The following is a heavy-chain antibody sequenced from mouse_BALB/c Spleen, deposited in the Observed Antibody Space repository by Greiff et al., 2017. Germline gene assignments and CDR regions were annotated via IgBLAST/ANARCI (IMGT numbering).Heavy chain of an antibody. D-gene: IGHD1-1*01. CDR1: GYTFTSYW. Sequence: VKLVESGAELAKPGASVKMSCKASGYTFTSYWMHWVKQRPGQGLEWIGYINPSTGYTEYNQKFKDKATLTADKSSSTAYMQLSSLTSEDSAVYYCAYYYGSGPMDYWGQGTSVTVSS. J-gene: IGHJ4*01. CDR2: INPSTGYT. V-gene: IGHV1-7*01. CDR3: AYYYGSGPMDY.